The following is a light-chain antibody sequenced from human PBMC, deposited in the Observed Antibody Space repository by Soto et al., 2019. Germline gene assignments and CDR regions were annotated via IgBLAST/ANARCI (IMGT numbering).Light chain of an antibody. V-gene: IGKV1-39*01. Sequence: DIQMTQSPSSLSASVGERVTITCRASQSISIYLNWYQQKPGKAPKLLIYTASTLHTGVPSRFSGSGSGTDFTLTISTLQPEDFATYYCQQSSSTPPYTFGQGTKLEIK. CDR2: TAS. J-gene: IGKJ2*01. CDR3: QQSSSTPPYT. CDR1: QSISIY.